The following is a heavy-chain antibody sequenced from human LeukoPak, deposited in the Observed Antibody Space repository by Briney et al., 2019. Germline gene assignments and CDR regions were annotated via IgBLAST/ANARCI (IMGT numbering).Heavy chain of an antibody. D-gene: IGHD6-13*01. Sequence: PGGSLRLSCAASGITFSDHYMSWIRQAPGKGLEWLSYISSGGDSIYYADSVKGRFTISRDNAKNSVSLQMNSLRAEDTAVYYCAHPTEYSSSWYGNWFDPWGQGTLVTVSS. V-gene: IGHV3-11*01. CDR2: ISSGGDSI. J-gene: IGHJ5*02. CDR1: GITFSDHY. CDR3: AHPTEYSSSWYGNWFDP.